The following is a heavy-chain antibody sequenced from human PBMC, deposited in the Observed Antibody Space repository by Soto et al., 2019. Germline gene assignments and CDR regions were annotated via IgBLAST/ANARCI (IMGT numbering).Heavy chain of an antibody. CDR2: ITRSSSYT. V-gene: IGHV3-11*06. CDR3: ERALADRNAFDI. CDR1: GFTFSDYY. J-gene: IGHJ3*02. Sequence: GGSLRLSCAASGFTFSDYYMNWIRQAPGKGLEWVSYITRSSSYTKYADSVKGRFTISRDNAKNSLYLQMNSLRAEDTAVYYCERALADRNAFDIWGQGTMVTVSS.